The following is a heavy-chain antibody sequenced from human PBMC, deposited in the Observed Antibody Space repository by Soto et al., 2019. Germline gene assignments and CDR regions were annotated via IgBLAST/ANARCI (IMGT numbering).Heavy chain of an antibody. CDR1: GFTFSTYH. D-gene: IGHD4-17*01. V-gene: IGHV3-48*03. J-gene: IGHJ6*02. CDR2: FHSGGSRI. CDR3: ARDGSTVTTNYHYAMDV. Sequence: EVQLVESGGGLVQPGGSLILSCAASGFTFSTYHMNWVRQAPGKGLEWVSYFHSGGSRIYYPDSLKGRFTISRDNAKNSLYLQMNSLRAEDTAVDYCARDGSTVTTNYHYAMDVWGQGTTVTVSS.